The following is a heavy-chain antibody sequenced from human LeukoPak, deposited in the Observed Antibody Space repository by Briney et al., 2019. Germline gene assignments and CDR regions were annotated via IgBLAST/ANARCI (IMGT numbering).Heavy chain of an antibody. CDR1: GFIFSSYS. Sequence: GGSLRLSCAGSGFIFSSYSMNWVRQAPGKGLEWVSYISSSSSTIYYADSVKGQFTISRDNAKNSLYLQMNSLRAEDTAVYYCARGLSSGWPFEYWGQGTLVTVSS. V-gene: IGHV3-48*04. D-gene: IGHD6-19*01. CDR3: ARGLSSGWPFEY. CDR2: ISSSSSTI. J-gene: IGHJ4*02.